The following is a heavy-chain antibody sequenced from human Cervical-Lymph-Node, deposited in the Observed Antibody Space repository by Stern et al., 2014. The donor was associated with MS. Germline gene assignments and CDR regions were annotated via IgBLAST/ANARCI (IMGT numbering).Heavy chain of an antibody. Sequence: QVTLKESGPTLVKPTETLRLTCTFSGFSLRTNGVAVGWIRQTPGKALEFLALIYWDGDKRYNPSLKCRLTITTDTSQSKVVLKMTSLDPVDTATYYCVYAPPDQPQGDS. J-gene: IGHJ5*01. CDR1: GFSLRTNGVA. V-gene: IGHV2-5*02. D-gene: IGHD2-2*01. CDR2: IYWDGDK. CDR3: VYAPPDQPQGDS.